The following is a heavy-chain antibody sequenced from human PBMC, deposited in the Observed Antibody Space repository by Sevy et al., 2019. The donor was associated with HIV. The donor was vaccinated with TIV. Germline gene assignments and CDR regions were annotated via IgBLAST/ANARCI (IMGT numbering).Heavy chain of an antibody. V-gene: IGHV4-61*02. CDR1: GGSISSGSYY. J-gene: IGHJ3*02. CDR2: IYTSGST. D-gene: IGHD2-2*01. Sequence: SETLSLTCTVSGGSISSGSYYWSWIRQPAGKGLEWIGRIYTSGSTKYNPSLKSRVTMSVDTSKNQFSLKLTSVTAADTALYYCARGGNSGYCISASCKSDAFDIWGQGTMVTVSS. CDR3: ARGGNSGYCISASCKSDAFDI.